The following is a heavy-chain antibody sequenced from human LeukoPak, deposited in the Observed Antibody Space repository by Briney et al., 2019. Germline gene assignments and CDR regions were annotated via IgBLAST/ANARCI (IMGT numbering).Heavy chain of an antibody. Sequence: GGSLRLSCAASGFTFSSYEMNWVRQAPGKGLEWVSYISSSGSTIYYADSVKGRFTISRDNAKNSLYLQMNGPRAEDTAVYYCSREKPFYYAPSGPFDYWGQGTLVKVSS. V-gene: IGHV3-48*03. CDR2: ISSSGSTI. J-gene: IGHJ4*02. CDR1: GFTFSSYE. D-gene: IGHD3-22*01. CDR3: SREKPFYYAPSGPFDY.